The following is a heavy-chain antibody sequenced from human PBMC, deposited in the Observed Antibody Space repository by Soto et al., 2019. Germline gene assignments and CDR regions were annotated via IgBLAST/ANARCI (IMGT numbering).Heavy chain of an antibody. Sequence: EVQLLESGGGLVQPGGSLRLSCAASGFTFSSYAMSWVRQAPGKGLEWVSAISGSGGSTYYADSVKGRFTISRANSKNTLYLQMNSLRAEDTAVYYCAKDPSRWGGADYFDYWGQGTLVTVSS. D-gene: IGHD3-16*01. CDR2: ISGSGGST. J-gene: IGHJ4*02. CDR3: AKDPSRWGGADYFDY. V-gene: IGHV3-23*01. CDR1: GFTFSSYA.